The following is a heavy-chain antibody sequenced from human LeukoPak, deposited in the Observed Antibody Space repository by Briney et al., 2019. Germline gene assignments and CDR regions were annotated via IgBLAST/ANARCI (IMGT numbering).Heavy chain of an antibody. CDR2: ISYDGSNK. J-gene: IGHJ4*02. CDR3: ATAWTITMIVDPYYFDY. CDR1: GFTFSSYG. D-gene: IGHD3-22*01. V-gene: IGHV3-30*03. Sequence: GGSLRLSCAASGFTFSSYGMHWVRQAPGKGLEWVAVISYDGSNKYYADSVKGRFTISRDNSKNTLYLQMNSLRAEDTAVYYCATAWTITMIVDPYYFDYWGQGTLVTVSS.